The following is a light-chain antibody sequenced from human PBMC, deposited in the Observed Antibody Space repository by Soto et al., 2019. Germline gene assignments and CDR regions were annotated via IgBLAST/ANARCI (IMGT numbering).Light chain of an antibody. CDR3: SSYTSSTTLYA. CDR1: SSDVGAYNY. Sequence: QSALTQPASVSGSPGQSIAISCTGTSSDVGAYNYVSWYQQHPGKAPKLMIYDVSHRPSGVSDRFSGSKSANTASLTISGLQAEDQADYYCSSYTSSTTLYAFGTSKKVTVL. V-gene: IGLV2-14*03. J-gene: IGLJ1*01. CDR2: DVS.